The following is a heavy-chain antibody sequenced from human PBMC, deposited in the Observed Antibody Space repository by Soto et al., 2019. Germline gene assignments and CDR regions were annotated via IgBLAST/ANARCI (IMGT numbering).Heavy chain of an antibody. J-gene: IGHJ4*02. Sequence: PGGSLRLSCAASGFTFSSYEMNWVRQAPGKGLEWASYISSSGSTIYYADSVKGRFTISRDNAKNSLYLQMNSLRAEDTAVYYCARRAAAVNHPLDYWGQGTLVTVSS. V-gene: IGHV3-48*03. CDR2: ISSSGSTI. CDR1: GFTFSSYE. CDR3: ARRAAAVNHPLDY. D-gene: IGHD6-13*01.